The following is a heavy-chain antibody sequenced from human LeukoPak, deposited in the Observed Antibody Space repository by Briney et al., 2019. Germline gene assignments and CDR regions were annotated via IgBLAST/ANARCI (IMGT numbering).Heavy chain of an antibody. CDR1: GFTFSSHT. CDR2: ISSTSNTI. Sequence: GGSLRLSCAASGFTFSSHTMNWVRQAPGKGLEWVSSISSTSNTIYYADSVKGRFTISRDNAKNSLYLQMNSLRDEDTAVYYCARARGVDYWAREPWSPSPQ. V-gene: IGHV3-48*02. CDR3: ARARGVDY. J-gene: IGHJ4*02.